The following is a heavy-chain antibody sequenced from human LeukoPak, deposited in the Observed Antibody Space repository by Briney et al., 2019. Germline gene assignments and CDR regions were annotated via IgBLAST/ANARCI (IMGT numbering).Heavy chain of an antibody. Sequence: GGSLRLSCAASGFIFSTYSMNWVRQDPGKGLEWVSDISSSDSTIYYTDSVKGRFTISRDNAKSSLYLEMNSLRAEDTAVYYCVRASHIVVVTGIPQGYYYYMDVWGKGTTVTVSS. CDR1: GFIFSTYS. CDR3: VRASHIVVVTGIPQGYYYYMDV. J-gene: IGHJ6*03. D-gene: IGHD2-21*02. CDR2: ISSSDSTI. V-gene: IGHV3-48*04.